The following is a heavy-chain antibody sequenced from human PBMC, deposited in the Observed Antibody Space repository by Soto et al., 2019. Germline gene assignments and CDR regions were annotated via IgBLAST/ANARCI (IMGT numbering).Heavy chain of an antibody. V-gene: IGHV3-20*04. CDR3: ARGRSGTQSPSSTDV. D-gene: IGHD2-15*01. CDR2: INWNGGSK. CDR1: GFTFDEYA. J-gene: IGHJ6*02. Sequence: PGGSLRLSCAASGFTFDEYALTWVRQAPGKGLEWVAGINWNGGSKGYADSVKGRFTISRDNAKSSLYLQMNNLRTEDTAMYYCARGRSGTQSPSSTDVSGQGTMVTLPS.